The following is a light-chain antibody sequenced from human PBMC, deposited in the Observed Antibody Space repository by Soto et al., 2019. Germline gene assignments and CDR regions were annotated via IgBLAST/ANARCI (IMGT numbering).Light chain of an antibody. CDR1: QSVAVN. CDR2: GVP. Sequence: IVITNSPATPSKYPGETATLSCRAVQSVAVNLAWYQQKPGQPPRVLISGVPTRATGVPARFSGSGSETDFSLTISSLQIEDFALYYGQQYGSALSITLRQGTLLE. J-gene: IGKJ5*01. V-gene: IGKV3-15*01. CDR3: QQYGSALSIT.